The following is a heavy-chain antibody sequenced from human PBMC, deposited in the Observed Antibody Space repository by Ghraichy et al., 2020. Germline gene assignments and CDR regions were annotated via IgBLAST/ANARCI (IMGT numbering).Heavy chain of an antibody. CDR2: ISWNSGSI. CDR1: GFTFDDYA. Sequence: GGSLRLSCAASGFTFDDYAMHWVRQAPGKGLEWVSGISWNSGSIGYVDSVKGRFTISRDNARNSLYLQMNSLRAEDTALYYCAKDNWRYYGSGSYPYYYYFYGMDGWGQGTTVTVSS. V-gene: IGHV3-9*01. CDR3: AKDNWRYYGSGSYPYYYYFYGMDG. D-gene: IGHD3-10*01. J-gene: IGHJ6*02.